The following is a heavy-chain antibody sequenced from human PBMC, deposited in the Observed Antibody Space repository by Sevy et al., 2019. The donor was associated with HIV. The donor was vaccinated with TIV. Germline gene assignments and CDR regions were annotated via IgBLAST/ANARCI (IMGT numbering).Heavy chain of an antibody. CDR1: GFTFNNVW. V-gene: IGHV3-15*01. CDR3: ARRPDVGEVIPTEVMDV. J-gene: IGHJ6*02. Sequence: GGSLRLSCVASGFTFNNVWMSWVRQAPGKGLEWVGRIKSIANGERIEDAEHVKGRFTISRDDSKNTVYLQMNSLRAEDTAVYYCARRPDVGEVIPTEVMDVWGQGTTVTVSS. D-gene: IGHD3-3*01. CDR2: IKSIANGERI.